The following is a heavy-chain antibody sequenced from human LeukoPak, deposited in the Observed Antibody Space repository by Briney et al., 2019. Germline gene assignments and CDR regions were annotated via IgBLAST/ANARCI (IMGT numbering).Heavy chain of an antibody. D-gene: IGHD6-19*01. Sequence: SETLSLTCTVSGGSISSYYWSWIRQPPGKGLGWIGYIYTSGSTNYNPSLKSRVTISVDTSKNQFSLKLSSVTAADTAVYYCARPRDSSGWYWYFDLWGRGTLVTVSS. CDR2: IYTSGST. CDR1: GGSISSYY. V-gene: IGHV4-4*09. J-gene: IGHJ2*01. CDR3: ARPRDSSGWYWYFDL.